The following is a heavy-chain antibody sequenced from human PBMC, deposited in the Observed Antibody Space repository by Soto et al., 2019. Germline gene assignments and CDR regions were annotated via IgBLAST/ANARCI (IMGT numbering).Heavy chain of an antibody. V-gene: IGHV3-30-3*01. D-gene: IGHD3-22*01. J-gene: IGHJ4*02. CDR2: ISYDGSNK. CDR1: GFTFSSYA. CDR3: AGGVGSDYYDSSGYHDFDY. Sequence: QVQLVEPGGGVVQPGRSLRLSCAASGFTFSSYAMHWVRQAPGKGLEWVAVISYDGSNKYYADSVKGRFTISRDNSKNTLYLQMNSLRAEDTAVYYCAGGVGSDYYDSSGYHDFDYWGQGTLVTVSS.